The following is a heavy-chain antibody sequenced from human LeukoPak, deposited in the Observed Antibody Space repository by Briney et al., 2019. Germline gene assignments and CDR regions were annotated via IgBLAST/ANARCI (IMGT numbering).Heavy chain of an antibody. J-gene: IGHJ4*02. V-gene: IGHV1-2*02. CDR1: GYTFTSYG. Sequence: ASVKVSCKASGYTFTSYGISWVRQAPGQGLEWMGWINPNSGGTNYAQKFQGRVTMTRDTSISTAYMELSRLRSDDTAVYYCARDQEADYWGQGTLVTVSS. CDR2: INPNSGGT. CDR3: ARDQEADY.